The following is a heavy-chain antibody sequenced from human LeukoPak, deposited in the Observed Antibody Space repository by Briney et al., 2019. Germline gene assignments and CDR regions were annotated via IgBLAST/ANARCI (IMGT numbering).Heavy chain of an antibody. CDR3: ATRGSSGYPFDY. V-gene: IGHV3-23*01. CDR1: GFTFSSYA. Sequence: GGSLRLSCAASGFTFSSYAMSRVRQAPGKGLEWVSAISGSGGSTYYADSVKGRFTISRDNSKNTLYLQMNSLRAEDTAVYYCATRGSSGYPFDYRGQGTLVTVSS. D-gene: IGHD3-22*01. J-gene: IGHJ4*02. CDR2: ISGSGGST.